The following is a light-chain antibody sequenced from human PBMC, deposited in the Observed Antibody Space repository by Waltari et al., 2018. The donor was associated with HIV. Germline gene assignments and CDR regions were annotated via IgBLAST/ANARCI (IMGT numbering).Light chain of an antibody. CDR3: CAYAGRTTYVI. V-gene: IGLV2-23*02. CDR1: SSDVGGYNL. J-gene: IGLJ2*01. Sequence: QSALTQPASVSGSPGQSITISCTGTSSDVGGYNLVSWYQQHPGKAPKPMIYEVRKRPSGVSNRFSGSKSGNTASLTISGLQAEDEADYYCCAYAGRTTYVIFGGGTKLTVL. CDR2: EVR.